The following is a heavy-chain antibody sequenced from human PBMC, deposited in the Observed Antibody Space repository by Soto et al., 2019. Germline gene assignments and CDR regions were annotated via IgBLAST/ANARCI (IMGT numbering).Heavy chain of an antibody. D-gene: IGHD6-19*01. J-gene: IGHJ2*01. V-gene: IGHV4-4*02. CDR2: IYHSGST. Sequence: PSETLSLTCAVSSGSISSSNWWSWVRQPPGKGLEWIGEIYHSGSTNYNPSLKSRVTISVDKSKNQFSLKLSSVTAADTAVYYCARGVMFSSGWYFWYFVLWGRGTLVTVFS. CDR3: ARGVMFSSGWYFWYFVL. CDR1: SGSISSSNW.